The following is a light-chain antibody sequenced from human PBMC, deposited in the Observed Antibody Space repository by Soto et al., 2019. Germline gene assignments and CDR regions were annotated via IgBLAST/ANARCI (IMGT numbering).Light chain of an antibody. Sequence: EIVLTQSPATLSLSPGERATLSCRASQSVSSYLAWYQQKPGQAPRLLLYDASNRATAIPPRFSGSGSGTDFTLTISSLEPEDFAVYYCEQRSNWPPGAFGPGTKVDIK. CDR3: EQRSNWPPGA. V-gene: IGKV3-11*01. CDR2: DAS. J-gene: IGKJ3*01. CDR1: QSVSSY.